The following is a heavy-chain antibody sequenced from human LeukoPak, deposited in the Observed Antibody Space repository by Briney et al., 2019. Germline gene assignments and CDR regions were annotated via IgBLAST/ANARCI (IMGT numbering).Heavy chain of an antibody. Sequence: GESLKISCEASGYSFTTYWIGWVRQMPGKGLEWMGMFFPGDSDTRVSPSFQGQVTLSADKSIPTAYLLWSSLKASDTAVYYCARGPRGGNWNEALDFWGQGTLVTVSS. CDR2: FFPGDSDT. CDR3: ARGPRGGNWNEALDF. D-gene: IGHD1-1*01. V-gene: IGHV5-51*01. J-gene: IGHJ4*02. CDR1: GYSFTTYW.